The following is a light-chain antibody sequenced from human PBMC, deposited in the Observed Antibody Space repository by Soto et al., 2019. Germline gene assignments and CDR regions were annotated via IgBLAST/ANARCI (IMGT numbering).Light chain of an antibody. CDR1: QSFTRW. V-gene: IGKV1-5*01. Sequence: DVQVTQSPSTLSASVGDRVTITCRASQSFTRWLAWYQQKPGKAPKLLIYDASNLEIGVPSRFSGSGSGTDFTLTISCLQSEDFATYYCQQYYSFPWTFGQGTKVDIK. J-gene: IGKJ1*01. CDR3: QQYYSFPWT. CDR2: DAS.